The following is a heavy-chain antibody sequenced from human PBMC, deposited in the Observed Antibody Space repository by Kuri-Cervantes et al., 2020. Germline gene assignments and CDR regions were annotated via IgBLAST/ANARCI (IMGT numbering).Heavy chain of an antibody. V-gene: IGHV4-34*01. Sequence: SQTLALTCAVYGGSFSGYYWSWIRQPPGKGLEWIWEINHSGSTNYNPSLKIRVTISVDTSKNQFSLKLSSVTAADTAVYYCARGTVLRFLGYMDAWGKGTTVTVSS. CDR3: ARGTVLRFLGYMDA. CDR2: INHSGST. J-gene: IGHJ6*03. D-gene: IGHD3-3*01. CDR1: GGSFSGYY.